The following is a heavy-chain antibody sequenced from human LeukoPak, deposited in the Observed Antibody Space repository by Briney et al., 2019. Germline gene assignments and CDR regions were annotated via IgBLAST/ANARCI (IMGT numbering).Heavy chain of an antibody. V-gene: IGHV3-7*01. CDR2: IKQDGSEK. CDR1: GFTFSSYW. J-gene: IGHJ4*02. CDR3: ARDVKGGNFDY. Sequence: GGSLRLSCAASGFTFSSYWMSWVRQAPGKGLEWVANIKQDGSEKYYVDSVKGRFTISRDNAKNSLYLQMNSLRVEDTAVYYCARDVKGGNFDYWGQGTLVTVSS. D-gene: IGHD3-16*01.